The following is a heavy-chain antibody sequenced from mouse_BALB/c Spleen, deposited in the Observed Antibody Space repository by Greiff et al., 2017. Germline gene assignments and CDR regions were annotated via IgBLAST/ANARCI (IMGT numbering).Heavy chain of an antibody. CDR2: INPSTGYT. J-gene: IGHJ3*01. CDR3: ARNYYGNSWFAY. D-gene: IGHD2-1*01. CDR1: GYTFTSYW. Sequence: QVQLQQSGAELAKPGASVKMSCKASGYTFTSYWMHWVKQRPGQGLEWIGYINPSTGYTEYNQKFKDKATLTADKSSSTAYMQLSSLTSEDSAVYYCARNYYGNSWFAYWGQGTLVTVSA. V-gene: IGHV1-7*01.